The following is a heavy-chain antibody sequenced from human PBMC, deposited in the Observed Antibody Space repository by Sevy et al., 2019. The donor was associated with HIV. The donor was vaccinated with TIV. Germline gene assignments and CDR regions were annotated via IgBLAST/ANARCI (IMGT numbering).Heavy chain of an antibody. D-gene: IGHD6-19*01. CDR3: PRHLLEVADSYGMDV. Sequence: SETLSLTCTVSGDAISSYYWSWIRQHPGKGLEWLGSLYDSGTTNYSPSLKSRVTISVDTSKNHFSLNLSTVTAADTAVYYRPRHLLEVADSYGMDVCGQGTAVTVSS. J-gene: IGHJ6*02. V-gene: IGHV4-59*08. CDR2: LYDSGTT. CDR1: GDAISSYY.